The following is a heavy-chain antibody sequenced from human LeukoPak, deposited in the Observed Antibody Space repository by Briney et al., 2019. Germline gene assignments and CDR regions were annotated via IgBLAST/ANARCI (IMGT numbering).Heavy chain of an antibody. V-gene: IGHV4-4*02. J-gene: IGHJ5*02. CDR1: GGSISSSNW. D-gene: IGHD3-10*01. CDR3: ARLTMVRGDPNWFDP. CDR2: IYHSGST. Sequence: SETLSLTCAVSGGSISSSNWSSWVRQPPGKGLEWIGEIYHSGSTNYNPSLKSRVTISVDKSKNQFSLKLSSVTAADTAVYYCARLTMVRGDPNWFDPWGQGTLVTVSS.